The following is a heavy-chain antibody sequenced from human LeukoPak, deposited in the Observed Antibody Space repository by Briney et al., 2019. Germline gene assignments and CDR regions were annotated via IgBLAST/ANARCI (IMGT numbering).Heavy chain of an antibody. CDR1: AGSFTTYY. CDR3: ARRNYGSLGFDY. Sequence: SETLSLTCAVYAGSFTTYYWSWIRQPPGKGLEWIGEINHRGSTSYTPSLKSRVTISLDTSKNQFSLRLTSVTAADTAAYYCARRNYGSLGFDYWGQETLVTVSS. V-gene: IGHV4-34*01. J-gene: IGHJ4*02. CDR2: INHRGST. D-gene: IGHD3-10*01.